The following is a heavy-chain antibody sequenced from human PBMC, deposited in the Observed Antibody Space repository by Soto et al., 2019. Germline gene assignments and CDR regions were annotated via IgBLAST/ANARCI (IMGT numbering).Heavy chain of an antibody. J-gene: IGHJ6*02. Sequence: QVQLVQSGAEVKKPGSSVKVSCKASGGTFSSYAISWVRQAPGQGLEWMGGIIPIFGTANYAQKFQGRVTITADESTSTVYMELSILRSEDTAVYYCARDRSTVTTFTYYYYGMDVWGQGTTVTVSS. CDR3: ARDRSTVTTFTYYYYGMDV. CDR1: GGTFSSYA. CDR2: IIPIFGTA. D-gene: IGHD4-17*01. V-gene: IGHV1-69*12.